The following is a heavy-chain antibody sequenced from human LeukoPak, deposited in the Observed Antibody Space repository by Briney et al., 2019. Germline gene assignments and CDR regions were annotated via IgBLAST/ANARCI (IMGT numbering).Heavy chain of an antibody. V-gene: IGHV4-59*12. D-gene: IGHD3-10*01. J-gene: IGHJ4*02. Sequence: PSETLSLTCTVSGGSISTYYWSWIRKPPGKGLEWIGHIYNSGSTNYSPSLKSRVTISVDTSKNQFSLKLSSVTAADTAVYYCAREMITMVRGVPPIFDYWGQGTLVTVSS. CDR2: IYNSGST. CDR1: GGSISTYY. CDR3: AREMITMVRGVPPIFDY.